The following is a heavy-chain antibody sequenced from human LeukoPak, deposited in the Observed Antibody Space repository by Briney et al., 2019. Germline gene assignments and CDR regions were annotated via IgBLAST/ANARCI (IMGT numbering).Heavy chain of an antibody. CDR3: ATVLVHGASFDY. CDR1: GGTFSSYA. J-gene: IGHJ4*02. V-gene: IGHV1-69*13. Sequence: ASVKVSCKASGGTFSSYAISWVRQAPGQGLEWMGGIIPIFGTANYAQKFQGRVTITADESTSTAYMELSSLRSEDTAVYYCATVLVHGASFDYWGQGTLVTVSS. D-gene: IGHD2-2*01. CDR2: IIPIFGTA.